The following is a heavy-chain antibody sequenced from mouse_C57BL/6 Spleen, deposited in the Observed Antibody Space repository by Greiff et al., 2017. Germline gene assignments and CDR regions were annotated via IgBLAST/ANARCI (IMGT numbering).Heavy chain of an antibody. CDR3: ARRDDSNYWCFDV. CDR2: IYWDDDK. V-gene: IGHV8-12*01. CDR1: GFSLSTSGMG. D-gene: IGHD2-5*01. Sequence: QVTLKESGPGILQSSQTLSLTCSFSGFSLSTSGMGVSWIRQPSGKGLEWLAHIYWDDDKRYNPYLKSRLTISKDTSRNPVFLKITSGDTADTATYYCARRDDSNYWCFDVWGTGTTVTVSS. J-gene: IGHJ1*03.